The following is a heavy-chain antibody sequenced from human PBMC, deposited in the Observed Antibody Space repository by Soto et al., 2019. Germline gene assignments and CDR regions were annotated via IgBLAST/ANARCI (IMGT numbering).Heavy chain of an antibody. J-gene: IGHJ5*02. D-gene: IGHD2-2*02. CDR3: ARAVPAAILGGWFDP. CDR2: IYWDDDK. V-gene: IGHV2-5*02. Sequence: SGPTLVNATQTLTLTCTFSGFSLSTSGVGVGWIRQPPGKALEWLALIYWDDDKRYSPSLKSRLTITKDTSKNQVVLTMTNMDPVDTATYYCARAVPAAILGGWFDPWGQGTLVTVSS. CDR1: GFSLSTSGVG.